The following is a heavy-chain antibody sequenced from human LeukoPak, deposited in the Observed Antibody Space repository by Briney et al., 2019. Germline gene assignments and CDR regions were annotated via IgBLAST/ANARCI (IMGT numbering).Heavy chain of an antibody. V-gene: IGHV1-69*13. CDR1: GGTFSSYA. CDR3: ARDLLTYYDILTPPYYYGMDV. CDR2: IIPIFGTA. D-gene: IGHD3-9*01. J-gene: IGHJ6*04. Sequence: SVKVSCKASGGTFSSYAISWVRQAPGQGLEWMGGIIPIFGTANYAQKFQGRVTITADESTSTAYMELSSLRSEDTAVYYCARDLLTYYDILTPPYYYGMDVWGKGTTVTVSS.